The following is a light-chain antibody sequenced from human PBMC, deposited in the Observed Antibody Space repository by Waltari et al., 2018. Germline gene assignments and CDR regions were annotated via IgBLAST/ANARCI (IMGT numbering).Light chain of an antibody. CDR2: AAS. V-gene: IGKV1-39*01. J-gene: IGKJ1*01. Sequence: DIQMTQSPPSLSASTGDRVTLTCRARQFISNRLSWYQTRPVKAPRLLIDAASNCQSGVSSRFSGSGSGTDFTLTISYLQSEYFGTYYCQETYSTGTFGQGTKVDMK. CDR3: QETYSTGT. CDR1: QFISNR.